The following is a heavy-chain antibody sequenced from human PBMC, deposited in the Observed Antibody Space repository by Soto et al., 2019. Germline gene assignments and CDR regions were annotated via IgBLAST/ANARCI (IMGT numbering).Heavy chain of an antibody. Sequence: PSETLSLTRTVSGGSISSYYWSWIRQPPGKGLEWIGYIYYSGSTNYNPSLKSRVTISVDTSKNQFSLKLSSVTAADTAVYYCARQTYYYDSSGLDPGFLFDYWGQGTLVTVSS. CDR1: GGSISSYY. V-gene: IGHV4-59*01. CDR2: IYYSGST. J-gene: IGHJ4*02. D-gene: IGHD3-22*01. CDR3: ARQTYYYDSSGLDPGFLFDY.